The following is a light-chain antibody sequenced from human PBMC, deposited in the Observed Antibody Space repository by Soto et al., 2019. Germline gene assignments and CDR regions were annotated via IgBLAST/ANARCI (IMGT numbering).Light chain of an antibody. CDR2: GAF. CDR1: QSINSN. J-gene: IGKJ1*01. Sequence: EIVMTQSPVTLSVSPGERATLSCRASQSINSNLAWYQQKPCQAPSLLIYGAFTRATGIPARFSGTGSGTEFTLTISSLQSEDLALYYCQQYNDWPLTFGQGTKVDI. CDR3: QQYNDWPLT. V-gene: IGKV3-15*01.